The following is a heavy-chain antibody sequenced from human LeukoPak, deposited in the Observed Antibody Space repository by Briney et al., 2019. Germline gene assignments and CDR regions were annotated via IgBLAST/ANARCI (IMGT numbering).Heavy chain of an antibody. CDR1: GFTFSRYW. Sequence: GGSLRLSCAASGFTFSRYWMSWVRQAPGKGLEWVANIKQDGCEKYYVYSVKGRCTISRDNAKNSLYLQMNSLRAEDTAVYYCARETDHSTTLRYFDWLLSGPGNWFDHWGQGTLVTVSS. J-gene: IGHJ5*02. CDR2: IKQDGCEK. D-gene: IGHD3-9*01. CDR3: ARETDHSTTLRYFDWLLSGPGNWFDH. V-gene: IGHV3-7*01.